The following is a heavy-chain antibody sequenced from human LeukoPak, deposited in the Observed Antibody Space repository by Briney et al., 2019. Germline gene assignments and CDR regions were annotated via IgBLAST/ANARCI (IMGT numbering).Heavy chain of an antibody. CDR1: GGSISSGSYY. CDR3: ARGIIVGATWGENYNCFDP. J-gene: IGHJ5*02. CDR2: IYTSGST. Sequence: PSQTLSLTCTVSGGSISSGSYYWSWIRQPAGKGLEWIGRIYTSGSTNYNPSLKSRVTISVDTSKNQFSLKLSSVTAADTAVYYCARGIIVGATWGENYNCFDPWGQGTLVTVSS. D-gene: IGHD1-26*01. V-gene: IGHV4-61*02.